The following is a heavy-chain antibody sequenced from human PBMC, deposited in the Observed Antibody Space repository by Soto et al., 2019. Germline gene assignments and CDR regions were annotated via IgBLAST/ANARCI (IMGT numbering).Heavy chain of an antibody. J-gene: IGHJ6*03. V-gene: IGHV3-9*01. Sequence: GGSLRLSCAASGFTFDDYAMHWVRQAPGKGLEWVSGISWNSGSIGYADSVKGRFTISRDNAKNSLYLQMNSLRAEDTALYYCAKDQYYDILAYYMDVWGKGTTVTVSS. CDR1: GFTFDDYA. D-gene: IGHD3-9*01. CDR3: AKDQYYDILAYYMDV. CDR2: ISWNSGSI.